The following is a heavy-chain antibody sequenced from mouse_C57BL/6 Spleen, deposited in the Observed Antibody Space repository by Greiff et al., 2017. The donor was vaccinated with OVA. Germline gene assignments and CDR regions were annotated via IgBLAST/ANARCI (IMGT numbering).Heavy chain of an antibody. V-gene: IGHV3-6*01. J-gene: IGHJ2*01. Sequence: VQLQQSGPGLVKPSQSLSLTCSVTGYSITSGYYWNWIRQFPGNKLEWMGYISYDGSNNCNPSLKNRISITRDTSKNQFFLKLNSVTTEDTATYYCARVNYGSSYVFDYWGQGTTLTVSS. D-gene: IGHD1-1*01. CDR1: GYSITSGYY. CDR3: ARVNYGSSYVFDY. CDR2: ISYDGSN.